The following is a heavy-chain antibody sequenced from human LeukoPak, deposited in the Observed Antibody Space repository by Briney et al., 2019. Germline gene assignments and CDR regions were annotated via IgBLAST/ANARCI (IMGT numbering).Heavy chain of an antibody. D-gene: IGHD6-19*01. Sequence: GGSLRLSCAAFGFTFSSYSMNWVRQAPGKGLEWVSYISSRSTTTYYADSVKGRFTISRDNDKNSLYLQMSSLRDEDTAVYYCASPLDYSSPRYWGQGTLVTVSS. V-gene: IGHV3-48*02. CDR3: ASPLDYSSPRY. CDR2: ISSRSTTT. J-gene: IGHJ4*02. CDR1: GFTFSSYS.